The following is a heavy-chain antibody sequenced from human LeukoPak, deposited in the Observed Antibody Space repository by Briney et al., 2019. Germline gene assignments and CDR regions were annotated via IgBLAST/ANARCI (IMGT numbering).Heavy chain of an antibody. CDR2: INSDGSSK. Sequence: GGSLRLSCAASGFTFSSYWMHWVRQAPGKGLVWVSRINSDGSSKSYADSVKGRFTISRDNAKNTLYLQMNSLRAEDTAVYYCARDMYSSSWFVLFDYWGQGTLVTVPS. V-gene: IGHV3-74*01. CDR1: GFTFSSYW. D-gene: IGHD6-13*01. CDR3: ARDMYSSSWFVLFDY. J-gene: IGHJ4*02.